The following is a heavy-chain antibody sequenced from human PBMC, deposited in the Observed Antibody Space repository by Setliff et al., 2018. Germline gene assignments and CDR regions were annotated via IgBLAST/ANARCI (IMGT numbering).Heavy chain of an antibody. Sequence: GGSLRLSCAASGFTFSTYRMHWVRQDPGKGLEWVAVIWDDGGNKYHADSVKGRFTISRDNSKNTLYLQMTSLRPEDTAVYYCARTCSGSGCYAGLESWGQGTPVTVSS. D-gene: IGHD2-15*01. CDR2: IWDDGGNK. V-gene: IGHV3-33*08. CDR1: GFTFSTYR. J-gene: IGHJ4*02. CDR3: ARTCSGSGCYAGLES.